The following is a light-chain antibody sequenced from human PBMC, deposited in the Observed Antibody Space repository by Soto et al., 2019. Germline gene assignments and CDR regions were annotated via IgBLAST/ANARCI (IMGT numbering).Light chain of an antibody. CDR3: QSYDSSLSGYV. Sequence: QSVLTQPPSVSGAPGQRVTISCTGTSSNIGAGYDVHWYQQLPGTAPKLLIYANINRPSGVPDRFSGSKSGTSASLVITGLQTDDESDYYCQSYDSSLSGYVFGFATKLTVL. CDR1: SSNIGAGYD. J-gene: IGLJ1*01. CDR2: ANI. V-gene: IGLV1-40*01.